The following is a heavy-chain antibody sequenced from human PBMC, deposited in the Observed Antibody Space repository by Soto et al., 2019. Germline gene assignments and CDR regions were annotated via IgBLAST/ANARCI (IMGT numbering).Heavy chain of an antibody. V-gene: IGHV3-48*02. Sequence: EVQLVESGGGLVQPGGSLRLSCAASGFTFSSYSMNWVRQAPGKGLEWVSYIRSSSSTIYYADSVKGRFTISRDNAKNSLYLQMNSLRDEDTAVYYCAGGYSSGGYYFDYWGQGTLVTVSS. CDR3: AGGYSSGGYYFDY. D-gene: IGHD6-19*01. CDR1: GFTFSSYS. CDR2: IRSSSSTI. J-gene: IGHJ4*02.